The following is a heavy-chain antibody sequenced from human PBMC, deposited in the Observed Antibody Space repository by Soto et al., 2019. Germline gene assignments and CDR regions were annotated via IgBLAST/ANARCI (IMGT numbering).Heavy chain of an antibody. CDR1: GFNFDNYG. J-gene: IGHJ6*02. D-gene: IGHD3-3*02. CDR3: ARDVSPYYYDYGMDV. Sequence: PGGALRLSCQASGFNFDNYGLHWVRQAPGKGLEWVAVITYDGSNKYYADSVKGRFTISRDNAKNSLYLQMNSLRAEDTAVYYCARDVSPYYYDYGMDVWGQWTTVTVYS. V-gene: IGHV3-30*03. CDR2: ITYDGSNK.